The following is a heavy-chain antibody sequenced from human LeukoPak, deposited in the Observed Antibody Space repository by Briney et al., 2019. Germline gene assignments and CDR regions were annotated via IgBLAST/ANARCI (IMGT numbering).Heavy chain of an antibody. CDR3: ARGGDRSFDY. D-gene: IGHD3-10*01. Sequence: PGGSLRLSCAASGFTVSSNDMSWVRQAPGKGLEWVSVIYSSGGTYYADSVKGRFTVSRDTSKNTLYLQMKSLRAEDTAVYYCARGGDRSFDYWGQGTLVTVSS. CDR1: GFTVSSND. V-gene: IGHV3-53*01. J-gene: IGHJ4*02. CDR2: IYSSGGT.